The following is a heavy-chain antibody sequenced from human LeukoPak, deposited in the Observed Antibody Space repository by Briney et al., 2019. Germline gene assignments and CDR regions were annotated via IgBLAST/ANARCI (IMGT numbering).Heavy chain of an antibody. V-gene: IGHV3-49*03. CDR3: SVYYDSSGYLDY. Sequence: LRQAPGKGLESVGFSRTKAYGETTEYAASVKGRFTISRDDSNNIAYLQMNSLKTEDTAVYYCSVYYDSSGYLDYWGQGTLVTVSS. CDR2: SRTKAYGETT. J-gene: IGHJ4*02. D-gene: IGHD3-22*01.